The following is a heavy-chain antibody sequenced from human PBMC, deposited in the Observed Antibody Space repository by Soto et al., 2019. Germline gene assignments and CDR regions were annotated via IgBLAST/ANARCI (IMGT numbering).Heavy chain of an antibody. CDR1: GFTFSSYS. CDR2: ISSSSSYI. J-gene: IGHJ6*02. V-gene: IGHV3-21*01. CDR3: AREVRSGGSIHYYYYGMDV. Sequence: EVQLVESGGGLVKPGGSLRLSCAASGFTFSSYSMNWVRQAPGKGLEWVSSISSSSSYIYYADSVKGRFTISRDNAKNSLYLQLNSLRAEDAAVYYCAREVRSGGSIHYYYYGMDVWGQGTTVTVSS. D-gene: IGHD2-15*01.